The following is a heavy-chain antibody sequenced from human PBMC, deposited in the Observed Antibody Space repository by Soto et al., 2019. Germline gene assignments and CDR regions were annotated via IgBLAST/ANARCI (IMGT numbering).Heavy chain of an antibody. Sequence: GSLRLSCATSGFTFSNYDMHWVRQAPGKGLEWVAVTSYDGTNKYVDSVRGRFTISRDNAKNTLYLQMNSLRAEDTAVYYCAREISKTYYEFWSGYTNWFDPWGQGTLVTVSS. V-gene: IGHV3-30*03. CDR3: AREISKTYYEFWSGYTNWFDP. CDR2: TSYDGTNK. D-gene: IGHD3-3*01. CDR1: GFTFSNYD. J-gene: IGHJ5*02.